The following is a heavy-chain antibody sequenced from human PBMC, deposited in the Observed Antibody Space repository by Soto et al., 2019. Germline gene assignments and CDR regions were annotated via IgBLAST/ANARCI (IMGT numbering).Heavy chain of an antibody. V-gene: IGHV3-74*01. CDR2: INSDGSST. J-gene: IGHJ4*02. Sequence: EVQLVESGGGLVQPGGSLRLSCAASGFTFSSYWMHWVRQAPGKGLVWVSRINSDGSSTSYADSVKGRFTISRDNAKNPLDLQMNSRRAEDTAVYYCARPRPYCGGDCPDSWGQGTLVTVSS. CDR3: ARPRPYCGGDCPDS. D-gene: IGHD2-21*02. CDR1: GFTFSSYW.